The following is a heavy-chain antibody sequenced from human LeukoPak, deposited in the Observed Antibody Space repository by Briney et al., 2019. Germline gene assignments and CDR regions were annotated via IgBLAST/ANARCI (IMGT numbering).Heavy chain of an antibody. D-gene: IGHD5-24*01. V-gene: IGHV3-30*03. CDR1: GFTFSSYA. CDR2: ISYDGSNK. CDR3: ARDRDGYNTLFDY. J-gene: IGHJ4*02. Sequence: GGSLGLSCVTSGFTFSSYAMSWVRQAPGKGLEWVAVISYDGSNKYYADSVKGRFTISRDNAKNSLYLQMNSLRAEDTAVYYCARDRDGYNTLFDYWGQGTLVTVSS.